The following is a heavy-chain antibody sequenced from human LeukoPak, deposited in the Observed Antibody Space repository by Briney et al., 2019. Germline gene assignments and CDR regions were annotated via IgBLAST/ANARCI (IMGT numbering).Heavy chain of an antibody. Sequence: SQTLSLTCGISRDSVSSNSAAWNWIRQSPSSGLEWLGMTYYRSKRYNEYAVFVKSRITIKSDTSKNQLSLQLNSVTPEDTAVYYCARDVDTAMLYWGQGTLVTVSS. CDR2: TYYRSKRYN. CDR1: RDSVSSNSAA. V-gene: IGHV6-1*01. J-gene: IGHJ4*02. D-gene: IGHD5-18*01. CDR3: ARDVDTAMLY.